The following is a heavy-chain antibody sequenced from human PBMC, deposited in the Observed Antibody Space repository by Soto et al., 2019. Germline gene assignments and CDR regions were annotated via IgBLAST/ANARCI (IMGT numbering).Heavy chain of an antibody. CDR2: ISGSGGST. CDR3: AKELPHAMIVVVRAFFDY. V-gene: IGHV3-23*01. CDR1: GFTFSSYA. J-gene: IGHJ4*02. D-gene: IGHD3-22*01. Sequence: GGSLRLSCAASGFTFSSYAMSWVRQAPGKGLEWVSAISGSGGSTYYADSVKGRFTISRDNSKNTLYLQMNSLRAEDTAVYYCAKELPHAMIVVVRAFFDYWGQGTLVTVSS.